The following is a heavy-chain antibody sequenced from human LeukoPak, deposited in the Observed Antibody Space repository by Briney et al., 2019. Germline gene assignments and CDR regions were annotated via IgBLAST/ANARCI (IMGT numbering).Heavy chain of an antibody. CDR2: INSDGSTT. V-gene: IGHV3-74*01. Sequence: GGSLRLSCAASGFTFSNYWMHWVRQAPGKGLVWVSRINSDGSTTNYADSVKGRFTISRDNAKNTLYLQMNSLRAEDTAVYYCAKDEGDSGYSGYDSRPSFDYWGQGTLVTVSS. CDR3: AKDEGDSGYSGYDSRPSFDY. J-gene: IGHJ4*02. D-gene: IGHD5-12*01. CDR1: GFTFSNYW.